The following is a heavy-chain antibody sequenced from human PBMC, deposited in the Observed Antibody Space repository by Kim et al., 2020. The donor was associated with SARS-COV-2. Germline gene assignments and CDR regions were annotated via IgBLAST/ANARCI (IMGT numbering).Heavy chain of an antibody. J-gene: IGHJ4*02. CDR2: ISGSGAAT. Sequence: GGSLRLSCAASGFTFSTYTMSWVRQAPGKGLEWLSAISGSGAATYYADSVKGRFTISRDNSKNTLYLQINSLRADDTAVYYCAKGRLAAGGTFDFWGQGTLVTASS. CDR3: AKGRLAAGGTFDF. V-gene: IGHV3-23*01. CDR1: GFTFSTYT. D-gene: IGHD6-13*01.